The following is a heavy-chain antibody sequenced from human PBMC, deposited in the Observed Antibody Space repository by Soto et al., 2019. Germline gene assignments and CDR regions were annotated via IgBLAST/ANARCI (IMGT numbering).Heavy chain of an antibody. J-gene: IGHJ4*02. CDR3: AREPNYFDY. CDR1: GYTFTSNG. V-gene: IGHV1-18*01. Sequence: ASVKVSSKASGYTFTSNGISWVRQDPGQGLEWMGWISAYNGNTKYAQKLQGRVTMTTDTSTSTAYMELRSLRSDDTAVYYCAREPNYFDYWGQGTLVTVSS. CDR2: ISAYNGNT.